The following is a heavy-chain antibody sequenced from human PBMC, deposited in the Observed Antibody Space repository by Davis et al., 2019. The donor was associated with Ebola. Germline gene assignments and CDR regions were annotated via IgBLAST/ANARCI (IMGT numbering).Heavy chain of an antibody. CDR3: ATTTKTHISDWGLGYNFHDP. Sequence: MPSETLSLTCAVSAATLSDFFWRWIRHPPGKGLEWIGQVSHLGRTVYNPSVESRVSLAVDTSKHQISLKINSVTAADTAVYYCATTTKTHISDWGLGYNFHDPWGQGIQVTVSS. J-gene: IGHJ5*02. CDR1: AATLSDFF. D-gene: IGHD1-1*01. CDR2: VSHLGRT. V-gene: IGHV4-34*08.